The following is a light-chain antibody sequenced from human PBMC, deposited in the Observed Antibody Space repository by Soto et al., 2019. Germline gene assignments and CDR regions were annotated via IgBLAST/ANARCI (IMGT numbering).Light chain of an antibody. V-gene: IGLV2-14*01. J-gene: IGLJ2*01. CDR2: DVS. CDR1: SSDVGGYNY. CDR3: SSYTSSSTYVV. Sequence: QSALTQPASVSGSPGQSITISCTGTSSDVGGYNYVSWYKQHPGKAPKLMIYDVSNRPSGVSNRFSGSKCGNTASLTISGLQAEDEADYYCSSYTSSSTYVVFGGGTKLTVL.